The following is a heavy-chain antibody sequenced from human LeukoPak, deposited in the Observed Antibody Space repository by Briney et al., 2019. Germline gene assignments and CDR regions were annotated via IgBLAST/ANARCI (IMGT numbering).Heavy chain of an antibody. CDR1: GYSFTSYW. V-gene: IGHV5-51*01. D-gene: IGHD2-21*02. J-gene: IGHJ6*02. Sequence: GESLKISCKGSGYSFTSYWIGWVRQMPGKGLEWMGIIYPGDSDTRYSPSFQGQVTISADKSISTAYLQWSSLKASDTAMYYCARHPDVVVTATTYYYYGMDVWGQGTTVTVSS. CDR2: IYPGDSDT. CDR3: ARHPDVVVTATTYYYYGMDV.